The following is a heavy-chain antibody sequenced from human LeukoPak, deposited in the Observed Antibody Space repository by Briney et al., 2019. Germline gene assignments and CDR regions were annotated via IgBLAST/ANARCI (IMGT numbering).Heavy chain of an antibody. CDR1: GFTFSNHW. J-gene: IGHJ4*02. Sequence: GGSLRLSCAASGFTFSNHWMNWVRQAPGKGLEWVANIKEDGSEKDYVDSVKGRFNISRDNAKNSLYLQMNSLRAEDTAVYYCAKSDHSSYDILTGYSLTSQGIFDYWGQGTLVTVSS. V-gene: IGHV3-7*03. CDR3: AKSDHSSYDILTGYSLTSQGIFDY. D-gene: IGHD3-9*01. CDR2: IKEDGSEK.